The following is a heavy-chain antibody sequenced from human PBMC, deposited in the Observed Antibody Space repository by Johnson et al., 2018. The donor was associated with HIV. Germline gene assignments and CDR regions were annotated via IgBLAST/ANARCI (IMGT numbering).Heavy chain of an antibody. J-gene: IGHJ3*02. Sequence: QVQLVESGGGVVQPGRSLRLSCAASGFTFSSYGMHWVRQAPGKGLEWVAVIWYDGSNKYYADSVKGRFTISRDNSKNTLYLQMNSLRAEDTAVYYCARVRWVSKWLSYDAFDIWGQGTMVTVSS. V-gene: IGHV3-30*19. CDR1: GFTFSSYG. CDR3: ARVRWVSKWLSYDAFDI. D-gene: IGHD3-22*01. CDR2: IWYDGSNK.